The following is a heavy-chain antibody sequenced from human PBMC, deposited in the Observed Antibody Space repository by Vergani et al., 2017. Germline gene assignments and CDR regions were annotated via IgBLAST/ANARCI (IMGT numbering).Heavy chain of an antibody. CDR3: AREPGIAAAGKNYYYYGMDV. D-gene: IGHD6-13*01. CDR1: GGSFSGYY. J-gene: IGHJ6*02. V-gene: IGHV3-66*03. CDR2: IYSGGST. Sequence: VQLQQWGAGLLKPSETLSLTCAVYGGSFSGYYWSWIRQAPGKGLEWVSVIYSGGSTYYADSVKGRFTISRDNSKNTLYLQMNSLRAEDTAVYYCAREPGIAAAGKNYYYYGMDVWGQGTTVTVSS.